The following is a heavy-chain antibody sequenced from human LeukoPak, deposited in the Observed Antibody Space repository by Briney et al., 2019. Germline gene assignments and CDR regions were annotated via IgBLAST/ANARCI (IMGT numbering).Heavy chain of an antibody. Sequence: SETLSLTCTVSGGSISSGGYYWSWIRQPPGKGLEWIGYIYHSGSTNYNPSLKSRVTISIDTSKNQFSLKLSSVTAADTAEYYCARHLRGWRCFDYWGQGTLVTVSS. J-gene: IGHJ4*02. D-gene: IGHD2-21*01. CDR1: GGSISSGGYY. V-gene: IGHV4-30-2*01. CDR2: IYHSGST. CDR3: ARHLRGWRCFDY.